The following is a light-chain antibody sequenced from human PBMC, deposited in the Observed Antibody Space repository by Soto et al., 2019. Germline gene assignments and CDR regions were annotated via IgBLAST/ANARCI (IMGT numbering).Light chain of an antibody. Sequence: EIVLTQPPGTLSLSPGESATLSCRASQSISSSYLAWYQQKPGQAPRLLISAAYSRASGIPGRFSGSGSGTDFTLNIRSLEPEDFGVYYCQHYGGPFTFGPGSKVDI. CDR3: QHYGGPFT. CDR2: AAY. V-gene: IGKV3-20*01. CDR1: QSISSSY. J-gene: IGKJ3*01.